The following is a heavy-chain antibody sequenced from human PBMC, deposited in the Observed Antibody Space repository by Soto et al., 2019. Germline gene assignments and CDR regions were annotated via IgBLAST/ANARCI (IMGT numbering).Heavy chain of an antibody. CDR3: ARVPTSTTTFDY. J-gene: IGHJ4*02. V-gene: IGHV1-8*01. D-gene: IGHD1-1*01. CDR2: MNPNSGNT. CDR1: GYTFTSYD. Sequence: ASVKVSCKASGYTFTSYDINWVRQATGQGLEWMGWMNPNSGNTGYAQRFQGRVTMTRNTSISTAYMELSSLRSDDTAVYYCARVPTSTTTFDYWGQGTLVTVSS.